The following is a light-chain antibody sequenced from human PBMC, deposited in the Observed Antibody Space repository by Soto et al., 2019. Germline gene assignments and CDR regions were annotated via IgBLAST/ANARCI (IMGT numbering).Light chain of an antibody. CDR3: QLYNNWPLIT. Sequence: EVVMTQSPATLSVSPGERATLSCRASQSLSNDLAWYQQRPGQAPRLLIYAASTRATDIPARFSGSGSGTEFTLTISSLQSEDCAVYYCQLYNNWPLITFGQGTRLEI. V-gene: IGKV3-15*01. CDR1: QSLSND. CDR2: AAS. J-gene: IGKJ5*01.